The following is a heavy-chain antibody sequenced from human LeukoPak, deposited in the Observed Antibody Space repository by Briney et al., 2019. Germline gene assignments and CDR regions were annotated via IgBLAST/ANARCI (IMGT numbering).Heavy chain of an antibody. CDR3: ARDLARKSPSWYPPLD. V-gene: IGHV1-69*05. Sequence: GASVKVSCKASGGTFSSYAISWVRQAPGQGLEWMGRIIPIFGTANYAQKFQGRVTITTDESTSTAYMELSSLRSEDTAVYYCARDLARKSPSWYPPLDWGQGTLVTVSS. J-gene: IGHJ4*02. D-gene: IGHD6-13*01. CDR1: GGTFSSYA. CDR2: IIPIFGTA.